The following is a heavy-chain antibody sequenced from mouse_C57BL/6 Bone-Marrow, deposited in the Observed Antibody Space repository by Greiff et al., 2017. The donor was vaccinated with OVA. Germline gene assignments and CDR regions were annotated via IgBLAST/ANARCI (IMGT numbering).Heavy chain of an antibody. CDR3: AGADGYYRYYAMDY. Sequence: QVQLQQSDAELVKPGASVKISCKVSGFTFTDHTIHWMKQRPEQGLEWIGYIYPRDGSTKYNEKFKGKATLTADKSSSTSYMQLNSLTSEDYAVYFCAGADGYYRYYAMDYWGQGTSVTVSS. CDR2: IYPRDGST. CDR1: GFTFTDHT. V-gene: IGHV1-78*01. J-gene: IGHJ4*01. D-gene: IGHD2-3*01.